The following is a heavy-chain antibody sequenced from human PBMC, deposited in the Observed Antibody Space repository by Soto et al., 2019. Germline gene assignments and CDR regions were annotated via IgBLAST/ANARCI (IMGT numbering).Heavy chain of an antibody. Sequence: EVQLVESGGGLVQPGGSLRLSCAASGFTFSFYWMHWVRQAPGKGLVWVSRINSDGSSISNADSVKGRFTSSRDNAKNTLYLQMNSLRAEDTAVYYCAREGGKGFFEYWGQGTQVAVSS. CDR3: AREGGKGFFEY. J-gene: IGHJ4*02. D-gene: IGHD1-1*01. V-gene: IGHV3-74*01. CDR1: GFTFSFYW. CDR2: INSDGSSI.